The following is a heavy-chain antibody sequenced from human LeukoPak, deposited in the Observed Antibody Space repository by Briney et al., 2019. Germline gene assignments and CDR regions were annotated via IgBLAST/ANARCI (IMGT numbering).Heavy chain of an antibody. Sequence: GESLKISCKGSGYSFTSYWIGWVRQMPGKGLEWMGIIYPGDSDTRYSPSFQGQVTISADKSISTAYLQWSSLKASDTAMYYCARLLGYCSSTSCYAPPYFDYWGQGTLVTVSS. CDR3: ARLLGYCSSTSCYAPPYFDY. CDR1: GYSFTSYW. CDR2: IYPGDSDT. V-gene: IGHV5-51*01. D-gene: IGHD2-2*01. J-gene: IGHJ4*02.